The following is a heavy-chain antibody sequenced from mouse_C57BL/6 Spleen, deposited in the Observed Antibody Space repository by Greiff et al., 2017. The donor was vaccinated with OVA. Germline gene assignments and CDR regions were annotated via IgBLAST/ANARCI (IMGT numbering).Heavy chain of an antibody. Sequence: EVKLMESGGGLVKPGGSLKLSCAASGFTFSSYAMSWVRQTPEKRLEWVATISDGGSYTYYPDNVKGRFTISRDNAKNNLYLQMSHLKSEDTAMYYCARDPGPYYFDYWGQGTTLTVSS. D-gene: IGHD3-2*02. CDR1: GFTFSSYA. CDR3: ARDPGPYYFDY. J-gene: IGHJ2*01. CDR2: ISDGGSYT. V-gene: IGHV5-4*01.